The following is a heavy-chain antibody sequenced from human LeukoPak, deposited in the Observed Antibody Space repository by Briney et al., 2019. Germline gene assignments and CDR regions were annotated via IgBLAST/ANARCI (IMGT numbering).Heavy chain of an antibody. CDR3: ARGVLQPYDY. V-gene: IGHV4-34*01. CDR2: INHSGST. Sequence: PSETLSLTCAAYGGSFSGYYWSWIRQPPGKGLEWIGEINHSGSTNYNPSLKSRVTISADTSKNQFSLKLSSVTAADTAVYYCARGVLQPYDYWGQGTLVTVSS. CDR1: GGSFSGYY. J-gene: IGHJ4*02. D-gene: IGHD2/OR15-2a*01.